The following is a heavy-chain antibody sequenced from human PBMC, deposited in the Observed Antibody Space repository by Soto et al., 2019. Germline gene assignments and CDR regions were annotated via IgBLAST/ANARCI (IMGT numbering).Heavy chain of an antibody. J-gene: IGHJ6*02. V-gene: IGHV2-5*02. CDR3: AHRGIGYSISWFGPMDV. CDR1: GFSLSTTGVG. D-gene: IGHD6-13*01. Sequence: QITLKESGPTLVKPTQTLTLTCTFSGFSLSTTGVGVGWIRQPPGKALEWLALIYWDDDKRYSPSLKSRLTITKDTSKNQVVLTMTNMDPVDTATYYCAHRGIGYSISWFGPMDVWGQGTTVTVSS. CDR2: IYWDDDK.